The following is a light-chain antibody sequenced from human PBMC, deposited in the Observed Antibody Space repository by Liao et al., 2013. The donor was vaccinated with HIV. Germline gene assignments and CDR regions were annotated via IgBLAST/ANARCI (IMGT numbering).Light chain of an antibody. J-gene: IGLJ2*01. CDR1: NIGTKT. CDR2: YDT. Sequence: SYVLTQTPSVSVDPGKTARITCGGNNIGTKTVHWYQQKPGQAPVLVIYYDTDRPSGIPERFSGSNSGNTATLTISRVEAGDEADYYCQVWDNSGDHVVFGGGTKLTVL. V-gene: IGLV3-21*04. CDR3: QVWDNSGDHVV.